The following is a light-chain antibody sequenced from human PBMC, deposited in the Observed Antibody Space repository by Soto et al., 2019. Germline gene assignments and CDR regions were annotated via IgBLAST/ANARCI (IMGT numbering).Light chain of an antibody. Sequence: EVVLTQSPATLSLSPGDRATLSCRASQSVFGYLAWYQHKPGQAPRLLIYDAYKRATGVPARFSGSGSETDFTLIIISLEPEDFAVYYCQQRSDSPPLTFGGGTKVEIK. CDR2: DAY. V-gene: IGKV3-11*01. J-gene: IGKJ4*01. CDR1: QSVFGY. CDR3: QQRSDSPPLT.